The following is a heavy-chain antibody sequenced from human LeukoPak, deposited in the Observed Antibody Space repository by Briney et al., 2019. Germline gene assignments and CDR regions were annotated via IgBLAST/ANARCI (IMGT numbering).Heavy chain of an antibody. CDR1: GFTFSSYG. V-gene: IGHV3-30*18. D-gene: IGHD6-19*01. Sequence: PGGSLRLSCAASGFTFSSYGMHWVRQAPGKGLEGVAVISYDGSNKYYADSVKGRFTISRDNSKNTLYLQMNSLRAEDTAVYYCAKESRQWLVPSLAYYFDYWGQGTLVTVSS. CDR2: ISYDGSNK. CDR3: AKESRQWLVPSLAYYFDY. J-gene: IGHJ4*02.